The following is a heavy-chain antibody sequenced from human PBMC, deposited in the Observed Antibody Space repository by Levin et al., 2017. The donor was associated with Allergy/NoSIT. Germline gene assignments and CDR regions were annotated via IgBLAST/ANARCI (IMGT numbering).Heavy chain of an antibody. CDR3: AKDLRHCTGSSCPRGDNYYYDGMDV. V-gene: IGHV3-30*18. J-gene: IGHJ6*02. CDR2: ISYDGSNK. D-gene: IGHD2-15*01. CDR1: GFTFSSYG. Sequence: GGSLRLSCAASGFTFSSYGMHWVRQAPGKGLEWVAVISYDGSNKYYADSVKGRFTISRDNPKNTLYLQMNSLRAEDTAVYYCAKDLRHCTGSSCPRGDNYYYDGMDVWGQGTTVTVSS.